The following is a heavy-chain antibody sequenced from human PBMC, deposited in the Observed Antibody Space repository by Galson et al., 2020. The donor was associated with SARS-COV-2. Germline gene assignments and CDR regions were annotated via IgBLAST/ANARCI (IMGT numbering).Heavy chain of an antibody. J-gene: IGHJ6*03. Sequence: SQTLSLTCAISGDSVSSNSAAWNWIRQSPSRGLEWLGRTYYRSRWYNDYAVSVKSRIIINPDTSENQFSLQLNSVTPEDTAVYYCARGSCSCLSCMPGYNYYYYMDVLVKGTTVTVCS. D-gene: IGHD2-2*01. CDR1: GDSVSSNSAA. CDR3: ARGSCSCLSCMPGYNYYYYMDV. CDR2: TYYRSRWYN. V-gene: IGHV6-1*01.